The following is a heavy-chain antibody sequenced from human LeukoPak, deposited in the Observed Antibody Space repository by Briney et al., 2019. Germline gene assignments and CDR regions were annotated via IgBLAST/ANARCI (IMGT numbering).Heavy chain of an antibody. Sequence: SETLSLTCTVSGYSISSGYFWGWIRQPPGKGLEWIGRIYIRGSTNYNPSLKSRVTISVDTSKNQFSLKLTSVTAADTAVYFCARQRPWGLSRYFDYWGQGTLVTVSS. CDR1: GYSISSGYF. CDR2: IYIRGST. D-gene: IGHD7-27*01. J-gene: IGHJ4*02. CDR3: ARQRPWGLSRYFDY. V-gene: IGHV4-38-2*02.